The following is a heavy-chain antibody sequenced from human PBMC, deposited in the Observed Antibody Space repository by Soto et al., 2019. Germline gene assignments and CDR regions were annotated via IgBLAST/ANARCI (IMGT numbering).Heavy chain of an antibody. V-gene: IGHV4-31*03. J-gene: IGHJ6*02. CDR1: GGSISSAGYY. D-gene: IGHD6-13*01. CDR3: ARDLQYSRLFYGMDV. CDR2: IYYSGST. Sequence: SETLSLTCTVSGGSISSAGYYWSWIRQHPGKGLEWIGYIYYSGSTYYNPSLKSRVTISVDTSKNQFSLKLSSVTAADTAVYYCARDLQYSRLFYGMDVWGQGTTVTVSS.